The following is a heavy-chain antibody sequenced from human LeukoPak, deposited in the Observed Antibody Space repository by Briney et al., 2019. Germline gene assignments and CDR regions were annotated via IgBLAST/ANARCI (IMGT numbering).Heavy chain of an antibody. V-gene: IGHV1-8*01. D-gene: IGHD3-10*01. CDR1: GYTFTSYD. Sequence: GASVKVSCKASGYTFTSYDINWVRQATGQGLEWMGWMNPNSGNTGYAQKFQGRVTMTRNTSISTAYMELSSLRSEDTAVYYCASSQTMVRGVYFDYWGQGTLVTVSS. CDR2: MNPNSGNT. CDR3: ASSQTMVRGVYFDY. J-gene: IGHJ4*02.